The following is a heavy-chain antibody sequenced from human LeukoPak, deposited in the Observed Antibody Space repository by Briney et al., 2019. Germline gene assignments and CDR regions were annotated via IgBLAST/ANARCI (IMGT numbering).Heavy chain of an antibody. CDR3: ANPXWLLPSYYYYGLDV. V-gene: IGHV3-23*01. CDR2: IRGXVFST. J-gene: IGHJ6*02. Sequence: PGGSLRLSCAASGXTXXSYAXXXXXXAPXXGLEWLSSIRGXVFSTYYADXXXXRFTISRDNSKNTLYLQMDSLRVEDTAVYYCANPXWLLPSYYYYGLDVWGQGTTVTVSS. D-gene: IGHD5-18*01. CDR1: GXTXXSYA.